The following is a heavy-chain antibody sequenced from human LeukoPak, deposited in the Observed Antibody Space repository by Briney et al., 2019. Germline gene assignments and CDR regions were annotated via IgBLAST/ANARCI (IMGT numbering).Heavy chain of an antibody. CDR2: ISGSGSTT. J-gene: IGHJ4*02. CDR1: GFPFSSYV. CDR3: AKDRVPGDY. V-gene: IGHV3-23*01. Sequence: GGSLRLSCAASGFPFSSYVMSWVRQAPGKGLEWVSGISGSGSTTYYADSVKGRFTISRDNSKNTLYLQMNSLRAEDTAIYYCAKDRVPGDYWGQGVLVTVSS.